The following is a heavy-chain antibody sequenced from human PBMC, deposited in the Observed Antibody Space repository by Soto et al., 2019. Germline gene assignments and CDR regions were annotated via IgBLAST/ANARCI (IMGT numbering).Heavy chain of an antibody. Sequence: EVQLLESGGGLVQPGGSLRLSCAASGFTFSTYAMNWVRQAPGKGLEWVSGIRGSGDSTYYADSVKGRFTVSRDNSKNTLYLQMNSLRAEDTAVFYCAKDRSSGWSFDYRGQGTLVTVSS. CDR3: AKDRSSGWSFDY. CDR2: IRGSGDST. V-gene: IGHV3-23*01. D-gene: IGHD6-19*01. CDR1: GFTFSTYA. J-gene: IGHJ4*02.